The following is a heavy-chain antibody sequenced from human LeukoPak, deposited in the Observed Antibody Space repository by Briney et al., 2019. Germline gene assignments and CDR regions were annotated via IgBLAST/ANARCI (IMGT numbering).Heavy chain of an antibody. CDR3: AREKRGYSYRHAFDI. CDR1: GGTFSSYA. CDR2: IIPIFGTA. J-gene: IGHJ3*02. Sequence: GSSVKVSCKASGGTFSSYAISWVRQAPGQGLEWMGGIIPIFGTANYAQKFQGRVTITTDESTSTAYMELRSLRSDDTAVYYCAREKRGYSYRHAFDIWGQGTMVTVSS. D-gene: IGHD5-18*01. V-gene: IGHV1-69*05.